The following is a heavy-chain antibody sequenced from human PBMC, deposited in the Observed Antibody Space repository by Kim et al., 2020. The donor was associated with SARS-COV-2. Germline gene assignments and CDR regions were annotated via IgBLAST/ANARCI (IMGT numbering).Heavy chain of an antibody. CDR2: IWYDGSNK. V-gene: IGHV3-33*08. CDR3: ARGGGYDSTDAFDI. CDR1: GFTFSSYG. Sequence: GGSLRLSCAASGFTFSSYGMHWVRQAPGKGLEWVAVIWYDGSNKFYADSVKGRFTISRDNSKNTLYLQMNSLRAEDTAVYYRARGGGYDSTDAFDIWGQGTMVTVSS. D-gene: IGHD5-12*01. J-gene: IGHJ3*02.